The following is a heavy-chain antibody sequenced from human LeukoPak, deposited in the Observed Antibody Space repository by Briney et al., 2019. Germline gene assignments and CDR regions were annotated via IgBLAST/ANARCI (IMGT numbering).Heavy chain of an antibody. CDR2: INHSGST. V-gene: IGHV4-34*01. CDR1: GGSFSGYY. D-gene: IGHD3-22*01. Sequence: PSETLSLTCAVYGGSFSGYYWTWIRQPPGKRLEWIGEINHSGSTNYNPSLKSRVTISVDTSKNQFSLKLSSVTAADTAVYYCARGLDYYDSSGYRLPALGYWGQGTLVTVSS. CDR3: ARGLDYYDSSGYRLPALGY. J-gene: IGHJ4*02.